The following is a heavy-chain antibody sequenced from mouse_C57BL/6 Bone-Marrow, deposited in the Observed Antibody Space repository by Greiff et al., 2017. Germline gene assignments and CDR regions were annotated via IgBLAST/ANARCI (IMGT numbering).Heavy chain of an antibody. V-gene: IGHV1-63*01. CDR3: TSGPYYFDD. J-gene: IGHJ2*01. D-gene: IGHD3-1*01. CDR2: IYPGGGYT. CDR1: GYTFTNYW. Sequence: QVHVKQSGAELVRPGTSVKMSCKASGYTFTNYWIGWAKQRPGHGLEWIGDIYPGGGYTNYNEKFKGKATLTADKSSSTAYMQFSSLTSEDSAIYYCTSGPYYFDDWGQGTTLTVSS.